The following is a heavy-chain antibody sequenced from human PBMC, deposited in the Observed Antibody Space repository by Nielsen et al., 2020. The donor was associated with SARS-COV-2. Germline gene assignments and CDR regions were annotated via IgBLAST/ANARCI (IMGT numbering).Heavy chain of an antibody. Sequence: LSLTCAVSGGSISSGGYSWSWIRQPPGKGLEWIGYIYHSGRTYYNPSLKSRVTISVDRSKNQFSLKLSSVTAADTAVYYCARGGRITFGGADDAFDIWGQGTRVTVSS. V-gene: IGHV4-30-2*01. D-gene: IGHD3-16*01. CDR2: IYHSGRT. CDR1: GGSISSGGYS. CDR3: ARGGRITFGGADDAFDI. J-gene: IGHJ3*02.